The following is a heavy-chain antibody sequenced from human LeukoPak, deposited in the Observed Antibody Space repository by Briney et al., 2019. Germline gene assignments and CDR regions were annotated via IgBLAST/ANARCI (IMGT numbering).Heavy chain of an antibody. Sequence: SETLSHTCAVHGESLETYSWSWIRQTPRKGLEWIGAIDRRGYASHNQSPKSAVTLSVDTSNDQFSLTLRSVTAADTGLCFCARPRIGLRRCYYVDVWGKGTTVTVTS. CDR2: IDRRGYA. V-gene: IGHV4-34*01. CDR1: GESLETYS. D-gene: IGHD2/OR15-2a*01. CDR3: ARPRIGLRRCYYVDV. J-gene: IGHJ6*03.